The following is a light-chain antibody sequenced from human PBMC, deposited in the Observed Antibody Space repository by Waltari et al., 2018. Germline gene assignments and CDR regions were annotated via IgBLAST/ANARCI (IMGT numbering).Light chain of an antibody. Sequence: SYVLTQPPSVSVAPGQPATITCGGDNIGTYSVHWYHQKPGQAPVLVVYDDRDRPSGIPERFSGSNSGNTATLTISRVEAADEADYYCQVWDNRRDHRWVFGGGTKLTVL. CDR3: QVWDNRRDHRWV. CDR2: DDR. V-gene: IGLV3-21*02. CDR1: NIGTYS. J-gene: IGLJ3*02.